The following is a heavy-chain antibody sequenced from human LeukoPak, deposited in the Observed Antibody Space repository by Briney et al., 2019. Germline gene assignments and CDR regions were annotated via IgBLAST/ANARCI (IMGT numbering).Heavy chain of an antibody. Sequence: PSETLSLTCTVSGGSISSYFWSWIRQPPGKGLEWIGYIYYSGSTNYNPSLKSRVTISVDKSKNQFSLKLSSVTAADTAVYYCTTYYYDSSGYYAPDWGQGTLVTVSS. CDR1: GGSISSYF. CDR3: TTYYYDSSGYYAPD. J-gene: IGHJ4*02. D-gene: IGHD3-22*01. V-gene: IGHV4-59*12. CDR2: IYYSGST.